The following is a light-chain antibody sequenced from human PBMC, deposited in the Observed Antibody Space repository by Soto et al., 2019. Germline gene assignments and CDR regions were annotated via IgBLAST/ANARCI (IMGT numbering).Light chain of an antibody. CDR2: GPF. CDR3: QQYNNWAPGT. Sequence: EIVMTQSPATLSVSPGERATLSCRASQSVSSNLAWYQQKPGQAPTLLIYGPFTRATGIPARFSGSASGTEFPLTISSLQSEDFAVYYCQQYNNWAPGTFGQGTKVEIQ. CDR1: QSVSSN. J-gene: IGKJ1*01. V-gene: IGKV3-15*01.